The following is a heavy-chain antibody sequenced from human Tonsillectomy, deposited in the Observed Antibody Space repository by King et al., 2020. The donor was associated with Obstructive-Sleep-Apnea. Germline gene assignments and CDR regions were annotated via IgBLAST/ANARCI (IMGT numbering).Heavy chain of an antibody. Sequence: VQLVESGGGLVQPGGSLRLSCAASGFTFSRYWMHWVRQAPGKVLVWFSRINNDGSSTSYADSVKGRFTISRDNAKNTLYLQMNSLRAEDTAAYYCARDFASRDFQHWGQGTLVTVSS. V-gene: IGHV3-74*01. CDR2: INNDGSST. CDR1: GFTFSRYW. J-gene: IGHJ1*01. CDR3: ARDFASRDFQH.